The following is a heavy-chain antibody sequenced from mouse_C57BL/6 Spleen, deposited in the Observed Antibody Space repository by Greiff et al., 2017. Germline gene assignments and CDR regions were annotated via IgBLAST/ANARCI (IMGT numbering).Heavy chain of an antibody. CDR2: IYPGSGST. CDR3: ARGGYYGSRGNYFDY. V-gene: IGHV1-55*01. D-gene: IGHD1-1*01. Sequence: QVQLQQPGAELVKPGASVKMSCKASGYTFTSYWITWVKQRPGQGLEWIGDIYPGSGSTNYNEKFKSKATLTVDTSSSTAYMQISSLTSEDSAVYYCARGGYYGSRGNYFDYWGQGTTLTVSS. J-gene: IGHJ2*01. CDR1: GYTFTSYW.